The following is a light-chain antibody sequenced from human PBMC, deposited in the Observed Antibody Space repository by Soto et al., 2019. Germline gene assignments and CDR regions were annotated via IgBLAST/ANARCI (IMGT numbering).Light chain of an antibody. CDR2: TAS. CDR3: QQSYSMPWT. V-gene: IGKV1-39*01. CDR1: QSINRF. Sequence: IQMTQSPSSLSASVGDRVTITCRASQSINRFLNWYQHKPGKAPNLLIYTASTLQGGVPSRISGSGSGTEFNLTISSLQPEDFAGYFCQQSYSMPWTFDQGTKVDIK. J-gene: IGKJ1*01.